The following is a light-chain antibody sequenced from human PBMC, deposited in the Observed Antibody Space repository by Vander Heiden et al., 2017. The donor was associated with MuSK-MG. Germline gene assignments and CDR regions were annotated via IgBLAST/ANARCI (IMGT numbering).Light chain of an antibody. V-gene: IGLV3-21*04. Sequence: SYVLTQPPSVSVAPGKPATITCGGDDIGDKSVQWFQQKPGQAPVLVIFYDSDRPSGIPERFSGSNSGNTATLTISRAEAGDEADYYCQVSHSSGYRVVFGGGTKVTVL. J-gene: IGLJ2*01. CDR3: QVSHSSGYRVV. CDR1: DIGDKS. CDR2: YDS.